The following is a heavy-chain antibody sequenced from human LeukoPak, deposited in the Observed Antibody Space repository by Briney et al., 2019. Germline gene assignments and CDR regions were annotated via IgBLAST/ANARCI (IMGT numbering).Heavy chain of an antibody. D-gene: IGHD4-17*01. CDR2: IYTSGST. V-gene: IGHV4-4*07. J-gene: IGHJ5*02. CDR1: GGSISGYY. CDR3: ARIWTTVTTSGWFDP. Sequence: SETLSLTCTVSGGSISGYYCSWIRQPAGKGLEWIGRIYTSGSTNYNPSLKSRVTMSVDTSKNQFSLKLSSVTAADTAVYYCARIWTTVTTSGWFDPWGQGTLVTVSS.